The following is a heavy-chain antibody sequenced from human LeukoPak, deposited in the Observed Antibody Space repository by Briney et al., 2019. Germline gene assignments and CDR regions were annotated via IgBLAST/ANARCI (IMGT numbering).Heavy chain of an antibody. CDR1: GGSISIYY. D-gene: IGHD3-10*01. V-gene: IGHV4-4*07. Sequence: SETLSLTCTLSGGSISIYYWSWLRQPAGKGLEWIGRIYTSGSTNYNPSLKSRVTMSVDTSKNQFSLKLSSVTAADTAVYYCARDIRGYYYGSGSYFDYGGQGTLVTVSA. CDR3: ARDIRGYYYGSGSYFDY. J-gene: IGHJ4*02. CDR2: IYTSGST.